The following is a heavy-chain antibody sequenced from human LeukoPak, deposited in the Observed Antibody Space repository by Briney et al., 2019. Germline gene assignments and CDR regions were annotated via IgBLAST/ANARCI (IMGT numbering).Heavy chain of an antibody. V-gene: IGHV3-30*18. Sequence: GRSLRLSCAASGFTFSSYGMHWVRQAPGKGLEWVAVISYDGSNKYYADSVKGRFTISRDNSKNTLYLQMNSLRAEDTAVYYCAKGVDWGSGSYYFDYWGQGTLVTVSS. CDR2: ISYDGSNK. D-gene: IGHD1-26*01. J-gene: IGHJ4*02. CDR1: GFTFSSYG. CDR3: AKGVDWGSGSYYFDY.